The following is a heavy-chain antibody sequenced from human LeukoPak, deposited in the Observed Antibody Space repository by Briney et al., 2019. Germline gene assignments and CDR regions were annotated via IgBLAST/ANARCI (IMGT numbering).Heavy chain of an antibody. CDR3: AKAPLIVVVITYFDY. CDR2: ISGSGGST. D-gene: IGHD3-22*01. V-gene: IGHV3-23*01. CDR1: GFTFSSYA. Sequence: GGSLRLSCAASGFTFSSYAVSWVRQAPGKGLEWVSAISGSGGSTYYADSVKGRFTIPRDNSKNTLYLQMNSLRAEDTAVYYCAKAPLIVVVITYFDYWGQGTLVTVSS. J-gene: IGHJ4*02.